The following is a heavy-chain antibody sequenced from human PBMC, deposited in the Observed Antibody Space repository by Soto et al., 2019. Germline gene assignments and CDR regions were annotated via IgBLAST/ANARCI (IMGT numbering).Heavy chain of an antibody. J-gene: IGHJ2*01. V-gene: IGHV3-23*01. CDR1: GFTFINYA. Sequence: EVQLLESGGDSVQPGGSLRLSCAGSGFTFINYAMNWVRQAPGKGLEWVSTISGGGDATFLADSVRGRFTFSRDNSKNTVTLQMNSLGVDDTAVYYCARKVVGSTSRPNYWYFDLWGRGTLVTVSS. D-gene: IGHD2-2*01. CDR2: ISGGGDAT. CDR3: ARKVVGSTSRPNYWYFDL.